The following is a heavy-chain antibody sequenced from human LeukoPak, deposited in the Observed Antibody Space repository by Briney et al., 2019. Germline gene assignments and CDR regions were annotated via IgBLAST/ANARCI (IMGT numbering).Heavy chain of an antibody. V-gene: IGHV1-18*04. Sequence: ASVKVFCKASGYTFNKHGITWVRQAPGQGLEWMGWISAYNGDTKYGQKFQGRVTLLTDTSASTAYMELRSLRSDDTAVYYCARDPSNTSGWSPYFDYWGQGALVTVSS. J-gene: IGHJ4*02. CDR1: GYTFNKHG. CDR3: ARDPSNTSGWSPYFDY. D-gene: IGHD6-19*01. CDR2: ISAYNGDT.